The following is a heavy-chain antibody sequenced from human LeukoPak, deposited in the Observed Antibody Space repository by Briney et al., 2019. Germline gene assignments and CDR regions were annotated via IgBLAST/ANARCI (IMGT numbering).Heavy chain of an antibody. CDR2: MNQDGSAK. Sequence: PGGSLRLSCAASGFTFSDSWMSWVRQAPGKGLEWVANMNQDGSAKGYVDSVKGRFTISRDNARNSLYLQMSSLKPEDTAVYYCATYTHWVAGDVWGRGTTVTVSS. J-gene: IGHJ6*02. CDR1: GFTFSDSW. D-gene: IGHD3-16*01. CDR3: ATYTHWVAGDV. V-gene: IGHV3-7*01.